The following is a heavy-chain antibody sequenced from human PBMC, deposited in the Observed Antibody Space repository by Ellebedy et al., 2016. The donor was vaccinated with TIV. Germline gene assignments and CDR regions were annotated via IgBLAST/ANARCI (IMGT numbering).Heavy chain of an antibody. CDR3: ARILEPGDLRDY. D-gene: IGHD3-16*01. J-gene: IGHJ4*02. Sequence: SGPTLVKPTPTLTLTCTVSGFSLSDNGVRVSWVRQPPGKALEWLARIDWDEDKFYSASLKTRLTISRDTSRNQVFLTMTHADPVDTATYYCARILEPGDLRDYWGQGTLITVSS. CDR1: GFSLSDNGVR. CDR2: IDWDEDK. V-gene: IGHV2-70*04.